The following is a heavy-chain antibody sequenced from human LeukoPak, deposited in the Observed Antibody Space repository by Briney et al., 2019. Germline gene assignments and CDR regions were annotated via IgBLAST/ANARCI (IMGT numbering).Heavy chain of an antibody. Sequence: GGSLRLSCAASGFTFSSYWMSWVRQAPGKGLEGVANIKQDGSEKYYVDSVKGRFTISRDNAKNSLYLQMNSLRAEDTAVYYCARDPGYCSGGSCSIDYWGQGTLVTVSS. D-gene: IGHD2-15*01. CDR2: IKQDGSEK. J-gene: IGHJ4*02. CDR1: GFTFSSYW. V-gene: IGHV3-7*03. CDR3: ARDPGYCSGGSCSIDY.